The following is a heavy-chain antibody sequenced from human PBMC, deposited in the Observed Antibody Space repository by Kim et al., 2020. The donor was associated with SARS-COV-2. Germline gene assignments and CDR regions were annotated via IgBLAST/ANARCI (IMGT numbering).Heavy chain of an antibody. J-gene: IGHJ6*02. Sequence: GGSLRLSCAASGFTFSSYWMHWVRQDPGRGLVWISRINSDASSTVYADSVWGRFTTSRDNFKNTLYLQMNSLRAEDTAVYYCVRRGDYAWGSYDHGMAVWGQGTTVTVSS. V-gene: IGHV3-74*01. CDR2: INSDASST. CDR1: GFTFSSYW. D-gene: IGHD3-16*01. CDR3: VRRGDYAWGSYDHGMAV.